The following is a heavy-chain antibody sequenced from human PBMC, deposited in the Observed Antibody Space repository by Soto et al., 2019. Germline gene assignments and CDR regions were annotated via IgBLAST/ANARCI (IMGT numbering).Heavy chain of an antibody. D-gene: IGHD3-9*01. V-gene: IGHV3-23*01. CDR2: ISSDGGST. J-gene: IGHJ4*02. Sequence: GGSLRLSCAASGFTFSRYLMHWVRQAPGKGLEWVSAISSDGGSTYYADSVKGRFTISRDNSKNTLYLQMNSLRAEDTAVYYCAKAQLRYFDWLFDYWGQGTLVTVSS. CDR3: AKAQLRYFDWLFDY. CDR1: GFTFSRYL.